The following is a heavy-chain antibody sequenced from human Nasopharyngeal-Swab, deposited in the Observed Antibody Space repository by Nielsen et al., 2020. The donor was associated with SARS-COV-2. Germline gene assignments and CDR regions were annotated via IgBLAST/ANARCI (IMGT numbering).Heavy chain of an antibody. Sequence: ASVKVSCKASGYTFTSYGISWVRQAPGQGLEWMGWISAYNGNTNYAQKFQGRVTLTRNTSISTAYMELSSLRSEDTAVYYCARHPIAVAAKSNYGMDVWGQGTTVTVSS. CDR2: ISAYNGNT. V-gene: IGHV1-18*01. D-gene: IGHD6-19*01. J-gene: IGHJ6*02. CDR3: ARHPIAVAAKSNYGMDV. CDR1: GYTFTSYG.